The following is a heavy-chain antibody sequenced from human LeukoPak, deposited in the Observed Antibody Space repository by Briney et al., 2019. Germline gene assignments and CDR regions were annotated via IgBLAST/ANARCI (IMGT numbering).Heavy chain of an antibody. D-gene: IGHD1-26*01. CDR3: ARAERYSGSYYRDFDY. Sequence: SETLSLTCAVSGYSISSGYYWGWIRQPPGKGLEWIGSIYHSGSTYYNPSLKSRVTISVDTSKNQFSLKLSSVTAAGTAVYYCARAERYSGSYYRDFDYWGQGTLVTVSS. CDR2: IYHSGST. V-gene: IGHV4-38-2*01. CDR1: GYSISSGYY. J-gene: IGHJ4*02.